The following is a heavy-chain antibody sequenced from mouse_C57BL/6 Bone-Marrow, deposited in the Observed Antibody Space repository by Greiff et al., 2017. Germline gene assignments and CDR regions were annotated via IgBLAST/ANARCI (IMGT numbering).Heavy chain of an antibody. J-gene: IGHJ4*01. Sequence: VQLQQPGAELVKPGASVKMSCKASGYTFTSYWITWVKQRPGQGLEWIGDIYPGSGSTNYNEKFKSKATLTVDTSSSTAYMQLSSLTSEDSAVYYCARGGYYYCSGGYAMDYWGQGTSVTVSS. CDR3: ARGGYYYCSGGYAMDY. D-gene: IGHD1-1*01. V-gene: IGHV1-55*01. CDR1: GYTFTSYW. CDR2: IYPGSGST.